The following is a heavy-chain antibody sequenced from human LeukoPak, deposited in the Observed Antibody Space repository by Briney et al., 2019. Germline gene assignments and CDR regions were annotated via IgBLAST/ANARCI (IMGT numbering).Heavy chain of an antibody. CDR2: INPSGGST. Sequence: ASVKVSCKASGGTFSSYAISWVRQAPGQGLEWMGIINPSGGSTSYAQKFQGRVTMTRDTSTSTVYMELSSLRSEDTAVYYCARDPSSSFRIDPWGQGTLVTVSS. D-gene: IGHD6-13*01. CDR3: ARDPSSSFRIDP. V-gene: IGHV1-46*01. CDR1: GGTFSSYA. J-gene: IGHJ5*02.